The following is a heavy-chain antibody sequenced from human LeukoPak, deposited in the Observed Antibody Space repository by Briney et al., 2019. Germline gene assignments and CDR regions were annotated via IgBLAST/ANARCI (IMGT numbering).Heavy chain of an antibody. D-gene: IGHD5-12*01. J-gene: IGHJ4*02. CDR2: INPNSGGT. V-gene: IGHV1-2*02. CDR1: GYTFTGYY. CDR3: AGSGFIVTTGIDY. Sequence: ASVKVSCKASGYTFTGYYMHWVRQATGQGLEWMGWINPNSGGTNYAQKFQGRVTITADESTSTAYMELSSLRSEDTAVYYCAGSGFIVTTGIDYWGQGTLVTVSS.